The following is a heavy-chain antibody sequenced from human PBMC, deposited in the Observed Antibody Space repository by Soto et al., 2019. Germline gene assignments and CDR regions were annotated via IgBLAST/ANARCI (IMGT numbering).Heavy chain of an antibody. D-gene: IGHD3-22*01. J-gene: IGHJ5*02. Sequence: PSETLSLTCTVSGGSISSGGYYWSWIRQHPGKGLEWIGYIYYSGSTYYNPSLRSRVTISVDTSKNQFSLKLSSVTAADTAVYYCARDYYETDGTNNWFDPWGQGTLVTVSS. CDR2: IYYSGST. CDR1: GGSISSGGYY. V-gene: IGHV4-31*03. CDR3: ARDYYETDGTNNWFDP.